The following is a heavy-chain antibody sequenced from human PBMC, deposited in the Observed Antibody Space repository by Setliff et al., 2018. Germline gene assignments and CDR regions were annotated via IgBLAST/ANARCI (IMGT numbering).Heavy chain of an antibody. D-gene: IGHD6-13*01. J-gene: IGHJ5*02. Sequence: GGSLRLSCIASGFTFSSYSMNWVRQAPGKGLEWVSSISGGGRYTYSADSVRGRFTISRDNAKNSLYVQMNNLRAEDTAVYYCVKLVPQAIAPDPWGQGTLVTVSS. CDR2: ISGGGRYT. V-gene: IGHV3-21*01. CDR1: GFTFSSYS. CDR3: VKLVPQAIAPDP.